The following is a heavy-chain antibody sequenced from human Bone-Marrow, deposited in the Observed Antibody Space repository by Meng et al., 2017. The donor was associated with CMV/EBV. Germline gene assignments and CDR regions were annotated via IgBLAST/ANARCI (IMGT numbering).Heavy chain of an antibody. CDR3: TRGAPPPSYYDFWSGYYPFDY. CDR1: GFTFSNHY. D-gene: IGHD3-3*01. J-gene: IGHJ4*02. V-gene: IGHV3-72*01. Sequence: GESLKISCTTSGFTFSNHYMDWVRQAPGKGLEWVARIKNRAQSYITEYAASVKGRFAISRDDSKSSLFLQMNSLKNEDTAVYYCTRGAPPPSYYDFWSGYYPFDYWGQGTLVTVSS. CDR2: IKNRAQSYIT.